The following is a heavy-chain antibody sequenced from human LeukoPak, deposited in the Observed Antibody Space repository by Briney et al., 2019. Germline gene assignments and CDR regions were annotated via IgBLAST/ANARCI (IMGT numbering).Heavy chain of an antibody. CDR1: GFTVSSNY. CDR3: AGDAPVDF. J-gene: IGHJ4*02. V-gene: IGHV3-20*04. CDR2: INWNGGST. Sequence: GGSLRLSCAASGFTVSSNYMTWVRQAPGKGLEWVSGINWNGGSTGYAESVKGRFTISRDNAKNSLYLQMNSLRAEDTAVYYCAGDAPVDFWGQGTLVTVSS.